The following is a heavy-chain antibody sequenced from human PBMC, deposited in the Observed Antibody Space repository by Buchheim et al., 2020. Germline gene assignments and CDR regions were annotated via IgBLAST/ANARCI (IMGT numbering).Heavy chain of an antibody. CDR1: GFTFSSYG. J-gene: IGHJ4*02. V-gene: IGHV3-33*01. CDR3: ARARAQWELPEY. D-gene: IGHD1-26*01. Sequence: QVQLVESGGGVVQPGRSLRLSCAASGFTFSSYGMHWVRQAPGKGLEWVAVIWYDGSNKYYADSVKGRFTISRDNSKNTLYLQMNSLKAEDTAVYYCARARAQWELPEYWGQGTL. CDR2: IWYDGSNK.